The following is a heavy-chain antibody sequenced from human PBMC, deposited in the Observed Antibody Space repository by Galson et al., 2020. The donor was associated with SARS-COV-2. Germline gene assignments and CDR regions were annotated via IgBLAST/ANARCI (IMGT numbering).Heavy chain of an antibody. V-gene: IGHV1-69*13. Sequence: SVKVSCKASGGTFSSYAISWVRQAPGQGLEWMGGIIPIFGTATYAQKFQGRVTITADESTSTAYMELSSLRSEDTAVYYCARALWGDGSGSFYYFDYWGQGTLGTVSS. J-gene: IGHJ4*02. CDR3: ARALWGDGSGSFYYFDY. CDR2: IIPIFGTA. D-gene: IGHD3-10*01. CDR1: GGTFSSYA.